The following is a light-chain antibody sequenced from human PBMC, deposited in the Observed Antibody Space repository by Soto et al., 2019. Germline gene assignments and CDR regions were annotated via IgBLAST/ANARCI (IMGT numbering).Light chain of an antibody. J-gene: IGKJ1*01. Sequence: DIQMTQSPSSLSASVGDRVTITCRASQGISTFLAWHQQKTGKVPKLLIYAASTLQSGLPSRFSGSGSGTDFTLTITSLQPEDVATYYCQKYNRATWTCGQGTRVEIK. CDR2: AAS. V-gene: IGKV1-27*01. CDR3: QKYNRATWT. CDR1: QGISTF.